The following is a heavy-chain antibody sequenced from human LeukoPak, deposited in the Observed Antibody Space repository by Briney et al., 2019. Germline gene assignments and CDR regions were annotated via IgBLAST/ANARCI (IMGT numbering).Heavy chain of an antibody. Sequence: SETLSLTCVVYGGSFSGYFWSWIRQPPGKGLEWIGEINHSGSTNYNPSLKSRVTISVDTSKNQFSLKLSSVTAADTAVYYCARRGPVVVPAAIRWFDPWGQGTLVTVSS. J-gene: IGHJ5*02. CDR3: ARRGPVVVPAAIRWFDP. CDR2: INHSGST. D-gene: IGHD2-2*01. V-gene: IGHV4-34*01. CDR1: GGSFSGYF.